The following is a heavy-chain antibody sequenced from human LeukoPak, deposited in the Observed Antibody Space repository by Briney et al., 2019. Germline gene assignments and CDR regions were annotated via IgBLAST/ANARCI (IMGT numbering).Heavy chain of an antibody. Sequence: SETLSLTCTVSGGSISSYYWSWIRQPPGKGLEWTGYIYYSGSTNYNPSLKSRVTISVDTSKNQFSLKLRSVTAADTAVYYCAREKKGIDYWGQGTLVTVSS. CDR1: GGSISSYY. J-gene: IGHJ4*02. CDR3: AREKKGIDY. V-gene: IGHV4-59*01. CDR2: IYYSGST.